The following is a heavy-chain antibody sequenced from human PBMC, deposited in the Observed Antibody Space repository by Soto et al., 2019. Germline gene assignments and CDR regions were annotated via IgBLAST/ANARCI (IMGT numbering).Heavy chain of an antibody. CDR3: ARDVFEDTAMVTIPLWPLGY. J-gene: IGHJ4*02. D-gene: IGHD5-18*01. V-gene: IGHV1-69*13. Sequence: SVKVSCKASGGTFSSYAISWVRQAPGQGLEWMGGIIPIFGTANYAQKFQGRVTITADESTSTAYMELSSLRSEDTAVYYCARDVFEDTAMVTIPLWPLGYWGQGTLVTVSS. CDR2: IIPIFGTA. CDR1: GGTFSSYA.